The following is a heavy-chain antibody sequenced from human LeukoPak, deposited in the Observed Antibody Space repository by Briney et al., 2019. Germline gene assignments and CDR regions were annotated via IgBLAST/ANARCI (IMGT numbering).Heavy chain of an antibody. V-gene: IGHV3-20*04. J-gene: IGHJ3*02. D-gene: IGHD3-22*01. Sequence: GGSLGLSCAACGFTFDDYGMSWVRQAPGKGLEWVSGINWNGGSTGYADSVKGRFTISRDNAKNSLYLQMNSLRAEDTALYYCARDKAHRYYYDSSGYYYDAFDIWGQGTMVTVSS. CDR3: ARDKAHRYYYDSSGYYYDAFDI. CDR2: INWNGGST. CDR1: GFTFDDYG.